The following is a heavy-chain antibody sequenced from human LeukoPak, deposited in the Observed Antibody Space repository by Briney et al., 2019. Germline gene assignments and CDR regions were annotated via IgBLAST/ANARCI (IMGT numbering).Heavy chain of an antibody. CDR3: ARGVMTRGGVGATRLFDY. J-gene: IGHJ4*02. CDR1: GYTFISYG. V-gene: IGHV1-18*01. D-gene: IGHD1-26*01. Sequence: APVKVSCKASGYTFISYGINWVRQAPGQGLEWMGWISAYNGNTNYAQKLQGRVTMTTDTSTSTAYMELRSLRSDDTAVYYCARGVMTRGGVGATRLFDYWGQGTLVTVSS. CDR2: ISAYNGNT.